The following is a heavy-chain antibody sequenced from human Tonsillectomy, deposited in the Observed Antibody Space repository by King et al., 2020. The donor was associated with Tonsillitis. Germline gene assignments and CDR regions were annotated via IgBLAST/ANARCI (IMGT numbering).Heavy chain of an antibody. V-gene: IGHV4-31*01. CDR2: IYHSERT. Sequence: QLQESGPGLVKPSQTLSLTCTVSGGSISSGGYYWSWIRQPPAKGLEWIGYIYHSERTFYNSSLTSLITGSVDTSKNQFSLTLSSVTAADTAMYYCARGRTTMAPGYFDFWGQGTLVTVSS. J-gene: IGHJ4*02. CDR3: ARGRTTMAPGYFDF. CDR1: GGSISSGGYY. D-gene: IGHD5-18*01.